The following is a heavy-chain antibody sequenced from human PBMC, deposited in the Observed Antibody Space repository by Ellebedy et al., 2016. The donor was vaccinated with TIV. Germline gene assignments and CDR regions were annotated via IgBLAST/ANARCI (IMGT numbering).Heavy chain of an antibody. D-gene: IGHD6-19*01. CDR1: GYSFINYW. CDR3: ARRLFSGSGWTYGAFDL. J-gene: IGHJ3*01. CDR2: IYPGDSDT. V-gene: IGHV5-51*01. Sequence: GGSLRLXCKASGYSFINYWIGWVRQMPGKGLEWMGIIYPGDSDTRYNPSFQGQVTISADKSISTAYLQWSSLKASDTAMFYCARRLFSGSGWTYGAFDLWGQGTMVTVSS.